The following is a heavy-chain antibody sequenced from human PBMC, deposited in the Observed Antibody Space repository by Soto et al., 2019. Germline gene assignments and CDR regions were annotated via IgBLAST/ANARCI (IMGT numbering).Heavy chain of an antibody. CDR1: GYTFTSYG. Sequence: QVQLVQSGAEVKKPGASVKVSCKASGYTFTSYGISWVRQAPGQGLEWMGWISADNGNTNYAQKLQGRVTMTTDTSSSTAYMEMRSLRSDDTAVYYCARDYSGSGSNMGPSPNYYYYYGMDVWGQGTTVTVSS. CDR2: ISADNGNT. CDR3: ARDYSGSGSNMGPSPNYYYYYGMDV. J-gene: IGHJ6*02. D-gene: IGHD3-10*01. V-gene: IGHV1-18*01.